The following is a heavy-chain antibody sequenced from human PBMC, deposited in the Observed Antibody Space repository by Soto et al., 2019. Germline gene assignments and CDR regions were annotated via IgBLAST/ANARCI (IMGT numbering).Heavy chain of an antibody. D-gene: IGHD6-19*01. Sequence: QVQLVESGGGVVQPGRSLRLSCAASGFSFSTYAMHWVRQAPGKGLEWVAVTLYDGNTKYYADSVKGRLTISRDNSKNPLYLQINSLRAEDTAVYYCGRHRVVRRLVRYYYGMDVWGQGTTVTVSS. CDR1: GFSFSTYA. V-gene: IGHV3-30-3*01. CDR3: GRHRVVRRLVRYYYGMDV. J-gene: IGHJ6*02. CDR2: TLYDGNTK.